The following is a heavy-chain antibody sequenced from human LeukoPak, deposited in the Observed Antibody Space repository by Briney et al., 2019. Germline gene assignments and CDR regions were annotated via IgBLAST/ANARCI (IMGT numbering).Heavy chain of an antibody. Sequence: PGGSLRLSCAASGFTFSSYAMHWVRQAPGKGLEYVSAISSNGGSTYYANSVKGRFTISRDNSKNTLYLQMGSLRAEDMAVYYCARDQDNWNYGEYYFDYWGQGTLVTVSS. CDR3: ARDQDNWNYGEYYFDY. J-gene: IGHJ4*02. CDR2: ISSNGGST. V-gene: IGHV3-64*01. D-gene: IGHD1-7*01. CDR1: GFTFSSYA.